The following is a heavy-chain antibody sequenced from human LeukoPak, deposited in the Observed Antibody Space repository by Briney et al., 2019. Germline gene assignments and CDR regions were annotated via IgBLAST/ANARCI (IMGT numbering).Heavy chain of an antibody. Sequence: GGSLRLSCAASGFTFSDYWMTWVRQAPGKGLEWVANIKGDGSEKYYVDSVKGRFTISRDNSKNTLYLQINSLRAEDTAVYYCAKDHLPGIVVADRDYWGQGTLVTVSS. CDR3: AKDHLPGIVVADRDY. D-gene: IGHD6-19*01. J-gene: IGHJ4*02. CDR1: GFTFSDYW. V-gene: IGHV3-7*03. CDR2: IKGDGSEK.